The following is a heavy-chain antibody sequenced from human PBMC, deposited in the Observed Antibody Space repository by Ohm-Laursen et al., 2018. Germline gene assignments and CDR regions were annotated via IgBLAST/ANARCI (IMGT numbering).Heavy chain of an antibody. Sequence: SLRLSCSASGFAFSAYNMYWVRQAPGKGLEWLSYITSGGGIIYSADSVKGRFTISRDNDEDTLYLQMNSLRAEDTAIYYCARHDSSDSPSHYYYYTMDVWGQGTTVTVSS. J-gene: IGHJ6*02. CDR3: ARHDSSDSPSHYYYYTMDV. V-gene: IGHV3-11*01. D-gene: IGHD3-22*01. CDR2: ITSGGGII. CDR1: GFAFSAYN.